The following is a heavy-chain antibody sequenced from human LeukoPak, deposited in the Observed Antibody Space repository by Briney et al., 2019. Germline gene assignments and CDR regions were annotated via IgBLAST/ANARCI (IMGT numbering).Heavy chain of an antibody. J-gene: IGHJ3*02. CDR3: ARDLWTQHYSSSWYWVDAFDI. D-gene: IGHD6-13*01. Sequence: LGASVKVSCKASGYTFTSYGISWVRQAPGQGLEWMGWINTNTGNPTYAQGFTGRFVFSLDTSVSTAYLQISSLKAEGTAVYYCARDLWTQHYSSSWYWVDAFDIWGQGTMVTVSS. V-gene: IGHV7-4-1*02. CDR2: INTNTGNP. CDR1: GYTFTSYG.